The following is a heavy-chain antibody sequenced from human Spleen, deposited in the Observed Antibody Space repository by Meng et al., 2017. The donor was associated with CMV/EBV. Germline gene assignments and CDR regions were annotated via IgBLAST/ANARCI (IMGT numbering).Heavy chain of an antibody. CDR1: GFIFDDHF. V-gene: IGHV3-11*04. Sequence: GGSLRLSCAASGFIFDDHFMSWIRQAPGKGLEWVATITGSGARTYYADSVKGRFTISRDNANESLYLQVKSVRAEDTAVYYCARGGSLHYYGMDVWGQGTTVTVSS. CDR3: ARGGSLHYYGMDV. J-gene: IGHJ6*02. CDR2: ITGSGART. D-gene: IGHD1-26*01.